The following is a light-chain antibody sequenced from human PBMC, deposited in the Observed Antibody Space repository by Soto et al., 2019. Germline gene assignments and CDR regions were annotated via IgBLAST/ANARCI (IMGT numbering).Light chain of an antibody. CDR2: DAS. CDR3: QQYNNWPGT. CDR1: QNINTN. Sequence: EIVLTQAPVTLSLSPGEGATRSCKASQNINTNLGWYQQKPGQAPRLLIYDASLRATGIPARFTGSGSGTEFTLTISSLQSEDFAVYYCQQYNNWPGTFGQGTKVDIK. V-gene: IGKV3D-15*01. J-gene: IGKJ1*01.